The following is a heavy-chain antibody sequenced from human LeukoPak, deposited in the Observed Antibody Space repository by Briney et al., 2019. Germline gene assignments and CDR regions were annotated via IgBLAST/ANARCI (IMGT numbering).Heavy chain of an antibody. V-gene: IGHV3-43D*04. CDR2: ISWGGGST. CDR1: GFTFDDYA. CDR3: AKDRSGNSYGHFDY. Sequence: GGSLILSCAASGFTFDDYAMHWVRQAPGKGLEWVSLISWGGGSTYYADSVKGRFTISRDNSKNSLYLHMNSLRAEDTALYYCAKDRSGNSYGHFDYWGQGTLVTVSS. D-gene: IGHD3-10*01. J-gene: IGHJ4*02.